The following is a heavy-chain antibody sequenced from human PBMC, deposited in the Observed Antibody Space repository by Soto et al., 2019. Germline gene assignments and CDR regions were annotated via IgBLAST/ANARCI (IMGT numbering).Heavy chain of an antibody. J-gene: IGHJ4*02. D-gene: IGHD3-10*01. V-gene: IGHV3-23*01. Sequence: EVVLLESAGGLVQPGGSLRLSCEVSGFAFSFYSMSWVRQAPGKGLEWVASISGNGGTTYYAASGKGRFTFSRDNSKNTLYLQMNNLRGEDTAVYYCAKDRGGFTNGWEFFDSWGQGTLVTVSS. CDR3: AKDRGGFTNGWEFFDS. CDR2: ISGNGGTT. CDR1: GFAFSFYS.